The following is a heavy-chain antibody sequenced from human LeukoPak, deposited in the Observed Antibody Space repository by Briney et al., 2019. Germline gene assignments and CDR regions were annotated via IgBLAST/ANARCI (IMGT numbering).Heavy chain of an antibody. CDR2: IYYSGST. CDR3: ARAIPRDY. CDR1: GGSISSYY. D-gene: IGHD2-2*02. J-gene: IGHJ4*02. Sequence: SETLSLTCTVSGGSISSYYWSWIRQPPGKGLEWIGYIYYSGSTNYSPSLKSRVTISVDTSKNQFSLKLSSVTAADTAVYYCARAIPRDYWGQGTLVTVSS. V-gene: IGHV4-59*01.